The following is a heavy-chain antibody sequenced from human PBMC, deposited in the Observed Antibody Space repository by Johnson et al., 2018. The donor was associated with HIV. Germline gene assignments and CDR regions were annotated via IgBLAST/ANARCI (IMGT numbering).Heavy chain of an antibody. J-gene: IGHJ3*02. D-gene: IGHD2/OR15-2a*01. V-gene: IGHV3-11*01. CDR1: GFTFSDYY. CDR2: ISSSGSTI. Sequence: QVQLVESGGGLIQPGGSLRLSCAASGFTFSDYYMSWIRQAPGKGLEWVSYISSSGSTIYYADSVKGRFTISRDNAKNSLYLQMNSLRAEDTALYYCARDNNLSSAFDIWGQGTMVTVSS. CDR3: ARDNNLSSAFDI.